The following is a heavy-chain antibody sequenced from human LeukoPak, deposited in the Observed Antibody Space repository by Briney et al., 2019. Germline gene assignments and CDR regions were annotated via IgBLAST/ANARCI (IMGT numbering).Heavy chain of an antibody. D-gene: IGHD3-10*01. V-gene: IGHV4-59*01. CDR3: ARAPGGYGSGSRGAFDI. Sequence: SETLSLTCTVSGGSINSYYWSWIRQPPGKGLEWIGYIYYRGNTNYNPSLNSRVTISVDTSKNRFSLKLSSVTAADTAVYYCARAPGGYGSGSRGAFDIWGQGTMVTVSS. J-gene: IGHJ3*02. CDR2: IYYRGNT. CDR1: GGSINSYY.